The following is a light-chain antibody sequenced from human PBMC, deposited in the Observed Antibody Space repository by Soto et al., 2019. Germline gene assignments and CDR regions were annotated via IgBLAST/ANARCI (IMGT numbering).Light chain of an antibody. Sequence: QSVLTQPPSASGSPGQSVTISCTGSSSDVGGYNYVSWYQQHPGKAPKLMIYEVSKRPSGVPDRLSGSKSGNTASLTVSGLQAEDEEAYYCSSSGGGNTVVFGGGTKLTVL. CDR1: SSDVGGYNY. J-gene: IGLJ2*01. CDR3: SSSGGGNTVV. V-gene: IGLV2-8*01. CDR2: EVS.